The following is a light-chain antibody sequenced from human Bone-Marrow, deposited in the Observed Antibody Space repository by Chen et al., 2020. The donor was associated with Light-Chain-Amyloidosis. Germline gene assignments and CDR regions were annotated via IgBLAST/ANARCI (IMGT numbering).Light chain of an antibody. J-gene: IGKJ1*01. Sequence: EIVLTQSPATLSLSPGDSVTLSCRASQSVRFSLAWYQQKPGQAPRLLIYDASNRATGIPARFSGSGSMTDFTLTISSLEPEDFAVYYCQQRSNWPRTFGQGTKVDIK. V-gene: IGKV3-11*01. CDR3: QQRSNWPRT. CDR1: QSVRFS. CDR2: DAS.